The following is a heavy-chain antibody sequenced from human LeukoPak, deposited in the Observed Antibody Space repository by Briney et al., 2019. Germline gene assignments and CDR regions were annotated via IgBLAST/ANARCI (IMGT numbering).Heavy chain of an antibody. Sequence: SETLSLTCTVSGGSISSSSYYWGWIRQPPGKGLEWIGSTYYSGSTYYNPSLKSRVTISVDTSKNQLSLKPSSVTAADTAVYYCASDIVVGRLGIWGQGTMVTVSS. J-gene: IGHJ3*02. V-gene: IGHV4-39*01. CDR3: ASDIVVGRLGI. CDR2: TYYSGST. CDR1: GGSISSSSYY. D-gene: IGHD2-15*01.